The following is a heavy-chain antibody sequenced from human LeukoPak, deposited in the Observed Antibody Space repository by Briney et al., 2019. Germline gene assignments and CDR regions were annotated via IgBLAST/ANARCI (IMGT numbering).Heavy chain of an antibody. D-gene: IGHD3-3*01. Sequence: SVKVSCKASGGTFSSYAISWVRQAPGQGLEWMGRIIPILGIANYAQKFQGRVTITADKSTSTAYMELSSQRSEDTAVYYCARSPYYDFWSGPPSYGMDVWGQGTTVTVSS. V-gene: IGHV1-69*04. CDR2: IIPILGIA. CDR1: GGTFSSYA. J-gene: IGHJ6*02. CDR3: ARSPYYDFWSGPPSYGMDV.